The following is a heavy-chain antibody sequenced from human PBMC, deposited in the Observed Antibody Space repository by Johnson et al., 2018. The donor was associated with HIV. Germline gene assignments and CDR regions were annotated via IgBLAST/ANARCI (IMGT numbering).Heavy chain of an antibody. Sequence: QVQLVESGGGLVKPGGSLRLSCAASGFTFSDYYMGWIRQTPGKGLEWISYISSRGIPIYYADSVKGRFTISRDNAKNSLYLQMNSLRAEDTALYYCARDVIVLVVYAKVGAFDIGGQGARVTVSS. V-gene: IGHV3-11*01. J-gene: IGHJ3*02. CDR2: ISSRGIPI. CDR1: GFTFSDYY. D-gene: IGHD2-8*02. CDR3: ARDVIVLVVYAKVGAFDI.